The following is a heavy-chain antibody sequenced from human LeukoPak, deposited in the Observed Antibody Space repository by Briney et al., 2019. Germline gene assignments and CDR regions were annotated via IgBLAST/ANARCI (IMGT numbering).Heavy chain of an antibody. Sequence: SETLSLTCTVSGGSISCYYWSWIRQPPGKGLEWIGYIDDSGTTNYNPSLKSRVTISVDTSKNQFPLKLISVTAADTAVYYCARLNYDFWRGYYFDYWGQGTLVTVSS. J-gene: IGHJ4*02. CDR1: GGSISCYY. CDR2: IDDSGTT. V-gene: IGHV4-59*08. D-gene: IGHD3-3*01. CDR3: ARLNYDFWRGYYFDY.